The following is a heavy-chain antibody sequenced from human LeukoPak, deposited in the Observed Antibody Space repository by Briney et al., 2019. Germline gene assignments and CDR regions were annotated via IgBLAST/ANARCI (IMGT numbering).Heavy chain of an antibody. J-gene: IGHJ2*01. CDR2: IKSDGTST. CDR1: GFTFRRHW. Sequence: GGSLRLSCAASGFTFRRHWMHWVRQAPGKGLVWVSRIKSDGTSTTYADSVKGRFTISRDNAKNTLYLQMTSLRVEDTAEYFCAREDYDDDSWYFDLWGRGTLVTVSS. D-gene: IGHD4-17*01. V-gene: IGHV3-74*01. CDR3: AREDYDDDSWYFDL.